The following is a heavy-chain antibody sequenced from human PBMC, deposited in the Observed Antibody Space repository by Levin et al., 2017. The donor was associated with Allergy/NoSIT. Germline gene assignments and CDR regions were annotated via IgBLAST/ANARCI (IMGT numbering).Heavy chain of an antibody. CDR2: IYYSGST. CDR3: ARGVRGGLDY. CDR1: GGSISSGAYY. D-gene: IGHD3-10*01. J-gene: IGHJ4*02. V-gene: IGHV4-31*03. Sequence: PSETLSLTCTVSGGSISSGAYYWTWIRQHPGKGLEWIGYIYYSGSTYYSPSLKSRVTISVDTSKNQFSLKLTSVTAADTAVFSCARGVRGGLDYWGQGTLVTVSS.